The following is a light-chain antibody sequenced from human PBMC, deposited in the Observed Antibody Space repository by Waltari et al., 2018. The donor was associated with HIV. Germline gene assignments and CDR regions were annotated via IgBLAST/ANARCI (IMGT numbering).Light chain of an antibody. V-gene: IGLV1-44*01. CDR2: TNN. J-gene: IGLJ2*01. CDR3: AAWDDSLDGVV. Sequence: QSVLTQPPSASGTPGQRVTISCSGSSSNIGSNAVNWYQQLPRTAPKLLIYTNNQRPSGVPDRFSGSKAGTSASLAISGLQSEEEADYYCAAWDDSLDGVVFGGGTKLTVL. CDR1: SSNIGSNA.